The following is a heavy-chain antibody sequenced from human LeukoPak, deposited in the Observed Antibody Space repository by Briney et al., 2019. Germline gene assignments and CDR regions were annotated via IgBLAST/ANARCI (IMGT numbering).Heavy chain of an antibody. V-gene: IGHV4-31*03. CDR3: ARATPFGVPAAMNYYYYGMDV. D-gene: IGHD2-2*01. J-gene: IGHJ6*02. Sequence: SETLSLTCTVSGGSISSGGYYWSWIRQHPGKGLEWIGYIYYSGSTYYNPSLKSRVTISVDTSKNQFSLKLSSVTAADTAVYYCARATPFGVPAAMNYYYYGMDVWGQGTTVTVSS. CDR2: IYYSGST. CDR1: GGSISSGGYY.